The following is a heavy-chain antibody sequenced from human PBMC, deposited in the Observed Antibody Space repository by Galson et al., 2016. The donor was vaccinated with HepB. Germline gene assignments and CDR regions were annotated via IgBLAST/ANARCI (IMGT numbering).Heavy chain of an antibody. V-gene: IGHV1-2*02. CDR2: INPNSGTT. CDR1: GYTFTDYY. D-gene: IGHD3-10*01. Sequence: SVKVSCKASGYTFTDYYIFWVRQAPGQGLEWMGWINPNSGTTNYAQKFQGRVTMTTDTSISTAYMELNRLRSDDTAVYYCARDEGYYGSGSSPFDCWGQGTLVTVSS. CDR3: ARDEGYYGSGSSPFDC. J-gene: IGHJ4*02.